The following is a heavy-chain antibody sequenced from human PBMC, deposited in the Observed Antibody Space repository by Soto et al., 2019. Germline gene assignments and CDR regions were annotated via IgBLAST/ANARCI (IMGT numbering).Heavy chain of an antibody. CDR3: ARKVYTVVTPIEY. CDR1: VFTFSNFP. V-gene: IGHV3-48*02. J-gene: IGHJ4*02. Sequence: PGGSLRLSCASSVFTFSNFPMTCVRQSPGKGLEWVSYISGASNYIYYADSVKGRFTISRDNAKNSVSLQMNSLRDEDTAVYYCARKVYTVVTPIEYWGQGTLVSVSS. D-gene: IGHD2-21*02. CDR2: ISGASNYI.